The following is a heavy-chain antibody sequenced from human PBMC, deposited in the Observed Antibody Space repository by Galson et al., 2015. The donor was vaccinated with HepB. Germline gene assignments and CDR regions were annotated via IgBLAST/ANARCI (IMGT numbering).Heavy chain of an antibody. CDR3: ARALGMVREYNWFDP. J-gene: IGHJ5*02. Sequence: SVKVSCKASGGTFSSYAISWVRQAPGQGLEWMGRIIPILGIANYAQKFQGRVTITADKSTSTAYMELSSLRSEDTAVYYCARALGMVREYNWFDPWGQGTLVTVSS. CDR2: IIPILGIA. V-gene: IGHV1-69*04. D-gene: IGHD3-10*01. CDR1: GGTFSSYA.